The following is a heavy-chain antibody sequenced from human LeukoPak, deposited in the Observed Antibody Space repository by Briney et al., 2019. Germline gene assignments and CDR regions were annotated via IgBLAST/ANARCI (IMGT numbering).Heavy chain of an antibody. CDR2: IWYDGSKK. D-gene: IGHD5-24*01. Sequence: GGSLRLSCAASGFTFSSYAMHWVRQAPGKGLEWVAVIWYDGSKKFYADSVKGRVTISRDSSKSTLYLIMNSLRSEDTAVYYCAREGGQMSFFDMWGQGTMVTVTS. J-gene: IGHJ3*02. CDR1: GFTFSSYA. V-gene: IGHV3-33*08. CDR3: AREGGQMSFFDM.